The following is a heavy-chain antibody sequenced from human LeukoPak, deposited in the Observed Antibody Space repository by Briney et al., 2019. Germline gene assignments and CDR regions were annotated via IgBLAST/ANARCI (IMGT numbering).Heavy chain of an antibody. CDR3: ARANKRITIFGVVIIPRPFDY. CDR1: GYTFTSYG. D-gene: IGHD3-3*01. CDR2: ISAYNGNT. V-gene: IGHV1-18*01. Sequence: ASVKVSCKASGYTFTSYGISWVRQAPGQGLEWMGWISAYNGNTNYAQKLQGRVTTTTDTSTSTAYMELRSLRSDDTAVYYCARANKRITIFGVVIIPRPFDYWGQGTLVTVSS. J-gene: IGHJ4*02.